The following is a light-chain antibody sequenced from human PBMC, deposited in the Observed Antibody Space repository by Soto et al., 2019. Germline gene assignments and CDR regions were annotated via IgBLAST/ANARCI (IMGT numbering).Light chain of an antibody. J-gene: IGKJ1*01. Sequence: DIQMTQSPSSLSASVGDRVTITCRASQTIRRYINWYQQKPGRAPRLLIYATSNLQSGVPSRFSGSGSGTDFTLTISSIEREDFASYYCQQHNSYPWTFGQGTKVDIK. CDR1: QTIRRY. CDR2: ATS. CDR3: QQHNSYPWT. V-gene: IGKV1-39*01.